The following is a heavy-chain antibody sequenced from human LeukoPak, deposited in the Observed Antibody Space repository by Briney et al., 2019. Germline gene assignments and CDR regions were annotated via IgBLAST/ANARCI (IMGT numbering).Heavy chain of an antibody. CDR3: ARAQGGYGYYYYMDV. CDR2: IYTSGST. D-gene: IGHD5-12*01. CDR1: GGSISSSSYY. Sequence: ASETLSLTCTVSGGSISSSSYYWGWIRQPAGKGLEWIGRIYTSGSTNYNPSLKSRVTISVDTSKNQFSLKLSSVTAADTAVYYCARAQGGYGYYYYMDVWGKGTTVTISS. V-gene: IGHV4-61*02. J-gene: IGHJ6*03.